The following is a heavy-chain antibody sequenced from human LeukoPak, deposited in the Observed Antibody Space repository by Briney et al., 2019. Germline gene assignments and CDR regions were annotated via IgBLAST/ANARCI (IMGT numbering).Heavy chain of an antibody. J-gene: IGHJ5*02. Sequence: GGSLRLSCAASGFTFSSYSMNWVRQAPGKGLEWVSSISSSSSYIYYADSVKGRFTISRDNAKNSLYLQINSLRAEDTAVYYCARRGIVATIGGNWFDPWGQGTLVTVSS. CDR1: GFTFSSYS. D-gene: IGHD5-12*01. V-gene: IGHV3-21*01. CDR2: ISSSSSYI. CDR3: ARRGIVATIGGNWFDP.